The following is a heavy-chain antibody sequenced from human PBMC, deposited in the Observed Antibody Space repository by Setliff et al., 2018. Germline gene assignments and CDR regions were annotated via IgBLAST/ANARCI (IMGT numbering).Heavy chain of an antibody. CDR1: GYGFMSYG. D-gene: IGHD4-4*01. CDR3: ARVPLRFVTTPKYFDY. V-gene: IGHV1-18*01. Sequence: ASVKVSCKPSGYGFMSYGVSWVRQAPGQGLEWMGWISPYNGDTDYAQKFQGRVTTTRDTSISTAYMELSRLRSDDTAVYYCARVPLRFVTTPKYFDYWGQGTLVTVSS. CDR2: ISPYNGDT. J-gene: IGHJ4*02.